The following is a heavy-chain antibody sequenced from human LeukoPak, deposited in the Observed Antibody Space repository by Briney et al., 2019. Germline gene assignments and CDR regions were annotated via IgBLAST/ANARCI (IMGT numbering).Heavy chain of an antibody. CDR2: ISYDGSNK. J-gene: IGHJ4*02. D-gene: IGHD3-9*01. V-gene: IGHV3-30*18. CDR1: GFTFSSYG. Sequence: GGSLRLSCVASGFTFSSYGMHWVRQAPGKGLEWVAVISYDGSNKYYADSVKGRFTISRDNSKNTLYLQMNSLRAEDTAVYYCAKEGEHSGGVLRYFDWLPIALDYWGQGTLVTVSS. CDR3: AKEGEHSGGVLRYFDWLPIALDY.